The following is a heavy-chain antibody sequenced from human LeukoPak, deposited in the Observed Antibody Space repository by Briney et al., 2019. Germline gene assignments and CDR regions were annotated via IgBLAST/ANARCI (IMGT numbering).Heavy chain of an antibody. CDR1: GGSFSGYY. Sequence: PSETLSLTCADYGGSFSGYYWSWIRQPPGKGLEWIGEINHSGSTNYNPSLKSRVTISVDTSKNQFSLKLSSVTAADTAVYYCARGGLSIVVVTATVRRWFDPWGQGTLVTVSS. D-gene: IGHD2-21*02. CDR2: INHSGST. J-gene: IGHJ5*02. V-gene: IGHV4-34*01. CDR3: ARGGLSIVVVTATVRRWFDP.